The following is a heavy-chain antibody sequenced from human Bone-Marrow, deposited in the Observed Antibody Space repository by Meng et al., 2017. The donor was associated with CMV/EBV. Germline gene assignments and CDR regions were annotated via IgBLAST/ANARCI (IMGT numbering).Heavy chain of an antibody. CDR1: GSTFSNLY. J-gene: IGHJ4*02. CDR2: YSPSDDRT. CDR3: ARAGYSSSIYFDY. V-gene: IGHV1-46*01. Sequence: ASVKVSCKAAGSTFSNLYIHWVRQAPGQGLEWMGVYSPSDDRTTNAQKFQGRVTMTRDTSISTAYMELSRLRSDDTAVYYCARAGYSSSIYFDYWGQGTLVTVSS. D-gene: IGHD6-13*01.